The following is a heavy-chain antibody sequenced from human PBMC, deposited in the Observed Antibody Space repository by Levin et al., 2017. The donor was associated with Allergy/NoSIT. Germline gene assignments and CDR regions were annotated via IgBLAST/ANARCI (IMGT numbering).Heavy chain of an antibody. D-gene: IGHD3-10*01. CDR3: ARDHFRSPMVRGVIEHLDY. Sequence: GESLKISCKASGYTFTSYGISWVRQAPGQGLEWMGWISAYNGNTNYAQKLQGRVTMTTDTSTSTAYMELRSLRSDDTAVYYCARDHFRSPMVRGVIEHLDYWGQGTLVTVSS. CDR2: ISAYNGNT. V-gene: IGHV1-18*01. J-gene: IGHJ4*02. CDR1: GYTFTSYG.